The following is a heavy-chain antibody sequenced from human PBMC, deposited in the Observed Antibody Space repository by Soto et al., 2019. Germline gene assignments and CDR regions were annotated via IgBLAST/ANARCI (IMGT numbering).Heavy chain of an antibody. CDR3: ARFNYCNSGTSCYCYYGMDV. J-gene: IGHJ6*02. Sequence: SETLSLTCTVSAGSISTYYWSWIRQPPGKGLEWIGYIYYSGSTNYNPSLKSRVTISVDTSKNQFSLKLTSVTAADTAVYYCARFNYCNSGTSCYCYYGMDVWGQGTTVTVSS. CDR1: AGSISTYY. D-gene: IGHD2-2*01. CDR2: IYYSGST. V-gene: IGHV4-59*08.